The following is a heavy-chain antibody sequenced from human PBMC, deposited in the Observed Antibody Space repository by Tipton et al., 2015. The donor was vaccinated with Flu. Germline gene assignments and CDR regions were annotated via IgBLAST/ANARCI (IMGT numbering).Heavy chain of an antibody. CDR2: ISNTGGTI. J-gene: IGHJ4*02. CDR3: ARPQVVGTPNQPEFDS. V-gene: IGHV3-11*01. D-gene: IGHD4-23*01. Sequence: SLRLSCAASGFVVDDFEMNWIRQAPGKGLEWISYISNTGGTIYYADSVLGRFTISRDNAESSLYLQMNSLTIEDSAMYYCARPQVVGTPNQPEFDSWGQGTLVTVSS. CDR1: GFVVDDFE.